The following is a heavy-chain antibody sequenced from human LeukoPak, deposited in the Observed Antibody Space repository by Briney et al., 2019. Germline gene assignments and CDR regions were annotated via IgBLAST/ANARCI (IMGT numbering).Heavy chain of an antibody. CDR1: GFTFSSYS. V-gene: IGHV3-21*01. D-gene: IGHD5-18*01. Sequence: PGGSLRLSCAASGFTFSSYSMNWVRQAPGKGLEWVSSISSSSSYMYYADSVKGRFTISRDNAKNSLYLQMNSLRAEDTAVYYCARQVGYSYGNRAHYYYYYMDVWGKGTTVTVSS. J-gene: IGHJ6*03. CDR2: ISSSSSYM. CDR3: ARQVGYSYGNRAHYYYYYMDV.